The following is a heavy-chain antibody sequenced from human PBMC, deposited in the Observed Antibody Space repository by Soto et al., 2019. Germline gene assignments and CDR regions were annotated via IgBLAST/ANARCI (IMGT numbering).Heavy chain of an antibody. J-gene: IGHJ4*02. CDR2: LFCSGRRI. D-gene: IGHD5-12*01. CDR3: ARTNIVATAMYY. V-gene: IGHV3-23*01. Sequence: GGSLRLSCAASGFSFSTFAMSWVRQAPGRGLEWVAGLFCSGRRIYYADSVKGRFTISRDNAKNSLYLQMNSLRAEDTAVYYCARTNIVATAMYYWGQGTLVTVSS. CDR1: GFSFSTFA.